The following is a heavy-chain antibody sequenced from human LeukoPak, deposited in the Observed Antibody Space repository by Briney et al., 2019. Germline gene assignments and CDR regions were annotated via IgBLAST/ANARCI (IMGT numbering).Heavy chain of an antibody. Sequence: SGPTLVKPTQTLTLTCSFSGFSLSSDEVGVAWIRQSPGKALEWLGIIYWDDDRRYSPSLKTRLTITKDTSKNHVVLTMTNMDPVDTATYFCAHRRAGYNLVLDHWGQGTLVTVSS. CDR2: IYWDDDR. CDR1: GFSLSSDEVG. CDR3: AHRRAGYNLVLDH. J-gene: IGHJ4*02. V-gene: IGHV2-5*02. D-gene: IGHD5-24*01.